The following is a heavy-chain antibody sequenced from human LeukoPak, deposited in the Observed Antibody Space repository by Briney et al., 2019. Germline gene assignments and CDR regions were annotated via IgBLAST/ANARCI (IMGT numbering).Heavy chain of an antibody. CDR1: GFTFSNAW. J-gene: IGHJ4*02. Sequence: GGSLRLSCAASGFTFSNAWMSWVRQAPGKGLEWVGGITYKTDGGTKDYAATGKGRITISRDDSKNTLYRQMNSLKTEDTAVYYCTTEGLYYDYVWGSYRYVDYWGQGTLVTVSS. V-gene: IGHV3-15*01. CDR2: ITYKTDGGTK. CDR3: TTEGLYYDYVWGSYRYVDY. D-gene: IGHD3-16*02.